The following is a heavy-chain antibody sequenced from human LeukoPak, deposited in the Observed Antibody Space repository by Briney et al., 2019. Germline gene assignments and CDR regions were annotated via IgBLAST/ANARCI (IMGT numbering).Heavy chain of an antibody. CDR2: IIPIFGIA. J-gene: IGHJ6*02. V-gene: IGHV1-69*04. CDR1: GGTFSSYA. CDR3: ARSRRRSIYSYYYGMDV. Sequence: SVKDSCKASGGTFSSYAISWVRQAPGQGLEWMGRIIPIFGIANYAQKFQGRVTITADKSTSTAYMELSSLRSEDTAVYYCARSRRRSIYSYYYGMDVWGQGTTVTVSS. D-gene: IGHD1-14*01.